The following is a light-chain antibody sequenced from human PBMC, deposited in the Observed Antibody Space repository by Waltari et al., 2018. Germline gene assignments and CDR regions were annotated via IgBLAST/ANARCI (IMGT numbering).Light chain of an antibody. CDR1: SSDIGPYTL. CDR3: SSYAGSGNVV. V-gene: IGLV2-8*01. CDR2: EVT. J-gene: IGLJ3*02. Sequence: QSALTQPPSASRSPGQSVTISCTGTSSDIGPYTLVSWYQPGPGKAPKLDIYEVTKRPSGVPDRFSGSKSGNTASLTVSGLQADDEADYYCSSYAGSGNVVFGGGTKLTVL.